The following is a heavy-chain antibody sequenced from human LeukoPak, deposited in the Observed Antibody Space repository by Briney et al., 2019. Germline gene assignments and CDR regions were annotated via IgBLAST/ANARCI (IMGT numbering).Heavy chain of an antibody. CDR2: MNPNNGNT. D-gene: IGHD3-16*01. J-gene: IGHJ6*02. CDR1: GYTFTGYY. V-gene: IGHV1-8*02. CDR3: ARAVSASLNVYYYYYYGMDV. Sequence: ASVKVSCKASGYTFTGYYMHWVRQAPGQGLEWMGWMNPNNGNTGYAQKLQGRVTMTRNTSISTAYMELSSLRSEDTAVYYCARAVSASLNVYYYYYYGMDVWGQGTTVTVSS.